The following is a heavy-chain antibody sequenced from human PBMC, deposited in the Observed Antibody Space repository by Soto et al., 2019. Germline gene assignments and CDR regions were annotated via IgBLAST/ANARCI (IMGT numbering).Heavy chain of an antibody. D-gene: IGHD3-3*01. J-gene: IGHJ4*02. Sequence: EVQLLESGGGLVQPGGSLRLSCAASGFTFSSYAMSWVRQAPGKGLEWVSAISGSGGSTYYADSVKGRFTISRDNSKNALYLQMNSLRAEDTAVYYCAKASHDDFWSGTQTPFDYWGQGTLVTVSS. V-gene: IGHV3-23*01. CDR1: GFTFSSYA. CDR3: AKASHDDFWSGTQTPFDY. CDR2: ISGSGGST.